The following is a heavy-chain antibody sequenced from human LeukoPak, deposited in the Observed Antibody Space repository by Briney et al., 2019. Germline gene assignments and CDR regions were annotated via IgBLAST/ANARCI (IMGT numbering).Heavy chain of an antibody. CDR2: ISGSGGST. CDR1: GFTFSSYA. D-gene: IGHD3-10*01. V-gene: IGHV3-23*01. J-gene: IGHJ4*02. Sequence: GGSLRLSCAASGFTFSSYAMSWVRQAPGKGLEWVSAISGSGGSTYYADSVKGRFTISRDNSKNTLYLQMNSLRAEDTAVYYCAKAIWVAATSSWFCLDYWGQGTLVTVSS. CDR3: AKAIWVAATSSWFCLDY.